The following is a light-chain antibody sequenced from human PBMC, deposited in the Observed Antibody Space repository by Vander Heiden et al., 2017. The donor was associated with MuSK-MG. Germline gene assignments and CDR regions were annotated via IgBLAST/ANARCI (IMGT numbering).Light chain of an antibody. CDR2: TAS. J-gene: IGKJ1*01. CDR3: QQLNLYPRT. Sequence: DMQVTQSQSFLSASLGDTVTITCRASQGITNYLAWYQKKAGQAPKLLIYTASTLRRGVPSRFSGGGSGRDFTLTISSLQPEDFATYYCQQLNLYPRTFGQGTKVEI. CDR1: QGITNY. V-gene: IGKV1-9*01.